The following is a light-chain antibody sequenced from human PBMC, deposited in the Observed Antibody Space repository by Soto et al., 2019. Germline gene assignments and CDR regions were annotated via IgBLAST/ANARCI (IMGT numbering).Light chain of an antibody. CDR1: QSVSSN. CDR3: QQYNNWPLWT. J-gene: IGKJ1*01. CDR2: GAS. V-gene: IGKV3-15*01. Sequence: EIVMTQSPATLSVSPGERATLSCRASQSVSSNLAWYQQKPGQAPRLLIYGASTSATGIPARFSGSGSGTEFTLTISSLQSEDVAVYYCQQYNNWPLWTFGQGTKVEIK.